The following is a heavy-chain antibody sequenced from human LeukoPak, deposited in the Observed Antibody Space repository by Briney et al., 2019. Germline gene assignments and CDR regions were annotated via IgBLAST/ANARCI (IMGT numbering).Heavy chain of an antibody. J-gene: IGHJ4*02. D-gene: IGHD6-6*01. CDR1: GFTFSSYA. CDR3: AKLGKAARFHLFPYYFDY. V-gene: IGHV3-23*01. Sequence: GGSLRLFCAASGFTFSSYAMSWVRQAPGKGLEWVSVINGSAYNADSVKGRLTISRDNSKNTLYLQMNSLRAEDTAVYYCAKLGKAARFHLFPYYFDYWGQGTLVTVSS. CDR2: INGSA.